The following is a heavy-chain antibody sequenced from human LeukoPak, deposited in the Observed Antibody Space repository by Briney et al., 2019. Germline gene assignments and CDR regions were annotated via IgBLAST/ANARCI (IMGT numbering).Heavy chain of an antibody. CDR2: IWYDGSNK. CDR3: ARPESGNYYFDY. V-gene: IGHV3-33*01. Sequence: GRSLRLSCAASGFTFGSYGMHWVRQAPGKGLEWVALIWYDGSNKYHADSVKGRFTISRDNSKNTLYLQMNSLRAEDTAVYYCARPESGNYYFDYWGQGTLVTVSS. CDR1: GFTFGSYG. D-gene: IGHD1-26*01. J-gene: IGHJ4*02.